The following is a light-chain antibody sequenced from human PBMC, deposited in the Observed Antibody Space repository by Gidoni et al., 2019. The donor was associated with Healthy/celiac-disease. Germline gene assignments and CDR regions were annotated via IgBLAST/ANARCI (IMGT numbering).Light chain of an antibody. Sequence: EIVLTQYTGTLSLSPGQRANLPCRASQSVSSSYLAWYQQKPGQAPMLLIYGASSRANGIPYRFSGSGSGTDVTLIISRLEPEDFAVYYCQQYGSSPQTFGQGTKVEIK. CDR3: QQYGSSPQT. V-gene: IGKV3-20*01. J-gene: IGKJ1*01. CDR1: QSVSSSY. CDR2: GAS.